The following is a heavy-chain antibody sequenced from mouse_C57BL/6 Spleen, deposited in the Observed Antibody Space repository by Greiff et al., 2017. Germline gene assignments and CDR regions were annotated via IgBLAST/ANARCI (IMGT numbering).Heavy chain of an antibody. CDR1: GFNIKNTY. Sequence: EVMLVESVAELVRPGASVKLSCTASGFNIKNTYMHWVKQRPEQGLEWIGRIDPANGNTKYAPKFQGKATITADTSSNTAYLQLSSLTSEDTAIYYCADGYYGDYYAMDYWGQGTSVTVSS. D-gene: IGHD2-3*01. CDR2: IDPANGNT. CDR3: ADGYYGDYYAMDY. J-gene: IGHJ4*01. V-gene: IGHV14-3*01.